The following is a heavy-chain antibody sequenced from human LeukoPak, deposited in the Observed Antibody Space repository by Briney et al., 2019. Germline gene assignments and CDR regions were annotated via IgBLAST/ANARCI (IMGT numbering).Heavy chain of an antibody. D-gene: IGHD2-21*01. Sequence: AESLRLSCAVSGVSFNNYDIHWVRQAPGKGLEWVGFVRNNGGNKYNANSVKGRFTTSTDTSTNTPFMQIHRLTPDATAIYYFAKDEDGGFDCFIYPCGQGTL. J-gene: IGHJ5*02. CDR3: AKDEDGGFDCFIYP. V-gene: IGHV3-30*02. CDR2: VRNNGGNK. CDR1: GVSFNNYD.